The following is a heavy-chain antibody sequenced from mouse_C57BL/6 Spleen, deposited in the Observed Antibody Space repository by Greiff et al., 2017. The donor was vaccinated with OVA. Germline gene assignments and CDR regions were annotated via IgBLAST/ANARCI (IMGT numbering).Heavy chain of an antibody. Sequence: QVQLQQPGAELVMPGASVKLSCTASGYTFTSYWMPWVKQRPGQGLEWIGEIDPSDSYTNYNQKFKGKSTLTVDKSSSTAYMQLSSLTSEDSAVYYCARYYYGSSYAMDYWGQGTSVTVSS. CDR1: GYTFTSYW. CDR2: IDPSDSYT. V-gene: IGHV1-69*01. CDR3: ARYYYGSSYAMDY. D-gene: IGHD1-1*01. J-gene: IGHJ4*01.